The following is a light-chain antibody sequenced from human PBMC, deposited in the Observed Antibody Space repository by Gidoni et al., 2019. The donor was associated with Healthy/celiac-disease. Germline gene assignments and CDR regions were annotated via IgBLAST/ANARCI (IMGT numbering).Light chain of an antibody. Sequence: EIMLTQSPATLSLSPGERATLSCRASQSVSSYLAWYQQKPGQAPRLLIYAASNRANGIPARFSGSGSGTDFTLTISSLEPEDFAVYYCQQRSNWPPTFGGGTKVEIK. J-gene: IGKJ4*01. CDR3: QQRSNWPPT. CDR1: QSVSSY. CDR2: AAS. V-gene: IGKV3-11*01.